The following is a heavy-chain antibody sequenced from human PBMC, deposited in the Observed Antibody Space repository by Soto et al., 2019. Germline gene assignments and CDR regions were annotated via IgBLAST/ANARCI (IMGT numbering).Heavy chain of an antibody. CDR3: AITAMINRDSSTSFDY. V-gene: IGHV3-15*01. CDR2: IKSKSDGETA. D-gene: IGHD5-18*01. J-gene: IGHJ4*02. Sequence: KPGGSLRLSCAASGLTFSNVWMTWVRQAPGKGLEWVGRIKSKSDGETADVAAPVKARFTISRDDSKNTVFLEINSLKSEDTALYYCAITAMINRDSSTSFDYWGRGTQVTVSS. CDR1: GLTFSNVW.